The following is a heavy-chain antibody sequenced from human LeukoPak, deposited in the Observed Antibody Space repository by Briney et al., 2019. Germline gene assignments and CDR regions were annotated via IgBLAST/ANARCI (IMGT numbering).Heavy chain of an antibody. CDR1: GGSFSGYY. Sequence: SETLSLTCAVYGGSFSGYYWSWLRQPPGKGLEWIGEINYSGSTNYNPSLKSRVTISVDTSKNQFSLKLSSVTAADTAVYYCARRERATVHFDYWGQGTLVTVSS. V-gene: IGHV4-34*01. D-gene: IGHD1-26*01. CDR3: ARRERATVHFDY. J-gene: IGHJ4*02. CDR2: INYSGST.